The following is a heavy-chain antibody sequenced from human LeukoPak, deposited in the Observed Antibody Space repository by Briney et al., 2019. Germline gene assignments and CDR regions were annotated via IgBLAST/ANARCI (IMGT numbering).Heavy chain of an antibody. CDR1: GYTFSNYW. Sequence: GESMKISCKASGYTFSNYWIGWVRQMPGKGLEWMGIIYPDDSDTRYSPSFQGQVTISADKSISTAYLQWSSLKASDTAMYYCARWVEPAAKKYNWFDPWGQGTLVTVSS. CDR2: IYPDDSDT. D-gene: IGHD2-2*01. CDR3: ARWVEPAAKKYNWFDP. J-gene: IGHJ5*02. V-gene: IGHV5-51*01.